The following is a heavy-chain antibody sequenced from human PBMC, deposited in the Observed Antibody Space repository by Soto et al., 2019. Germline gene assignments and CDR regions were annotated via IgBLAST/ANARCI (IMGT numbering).Heavy chain of an antibody. CDR3: ARVPAASDRTAFYYVSKFFYFDY. Sequence: GGSLRLSCAASGFTFSSYGMHWVRQAPGKGLEWVAVIWLDGSNTNYADSVKGRFTISRDNSKNTLYLQMNSLRGEDTAVYYCARVPAASDRTAFYYVSKFFYFDYWGRGTQVTVSS. CDR1: GFTFSSYG. D-gene: IGHD3-22*01. J-gene: IGHJ4*02. CDR2: IWLDGSNT. V-gene: IGHV3-33*01.